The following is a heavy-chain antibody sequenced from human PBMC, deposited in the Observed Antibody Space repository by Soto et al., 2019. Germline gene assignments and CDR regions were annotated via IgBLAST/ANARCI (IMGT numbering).Heavy chain of an antibody. CDR2: IYYSGST. D-gene: IGHD1-26*01. CDR1: GGSISSSSYY. Sequence: QLQLQESGPGLVKPSETLSLTCTVSGGSISSSSYYWGWIRQPPGKGLEWIGSIYYSGSTYYNPSLKSRVTISVDTSKNQFSLKLSSVTAADTAVYYCAHSGWELRTAPYYFDYWGQGTLVTVSS. CDR3: AHSGWELRTAPYYFDY. V-gene: IGHV4-39*01. J-gene: IGHJ4*02.